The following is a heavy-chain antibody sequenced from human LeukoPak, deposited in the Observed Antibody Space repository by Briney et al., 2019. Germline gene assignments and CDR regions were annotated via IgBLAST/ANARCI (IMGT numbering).Heavy chain of an antibody. V-gene: IGHV4-59*08. D-gene: IGHD6-13*01. CDR2: IYYSGST. Sequence: SETLSLTCTVSGGSISSYYWSWIRQPPGKGLEWIGYIYYSGSTNYNPSLKSRVTISVDTSKNQFSLKLSSVTAADTAVYYCARHTGIAAAFDYWGPGTLVTVSP. CDR3: ARHTGIAAAFDY. CDR1: GGSISSYY. J-gene: IGHJ4*02.